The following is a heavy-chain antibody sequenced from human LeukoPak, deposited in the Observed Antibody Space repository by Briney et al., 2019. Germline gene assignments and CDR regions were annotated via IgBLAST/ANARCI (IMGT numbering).Heavy chain of an antibody. Sequence: SVKVSCKASGGTFSSYAISWVRQAPGQGLEWMGGIIPIFGTANYAQKLQGRVTMTTDTSTSTAYMELRSLRSDDTAVYYCARGVSSSFDYWGQGTLVTVSS. V-gene: IGHV1-69*05. CDR3: ARGVSSSFDY. J-gene: IGHJ4*02. D-gene: IGHD6-13*01. CDR1: GGTFSSYA. CDR2: IIPIFGTA.